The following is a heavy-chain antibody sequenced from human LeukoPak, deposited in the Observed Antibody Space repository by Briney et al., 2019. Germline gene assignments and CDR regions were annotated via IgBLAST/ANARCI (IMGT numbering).Heavy chain of an antibody. D-gene: IGHD5-18*01. V-gene: IGHV3-48*02. Sequence: GGSLRLSCAASGFTFSSYWMNWVRQAPGKGLEWVSYISSSSSTIYYADSVKGRFTISRDNAKNSLYLQMNSLRDEDTAVYYCARALYSYGSVSAFDIWGQGTMVIVSS. CDR3: ARALYSYGSVSAFDI. J-gene: IGHJ3*02. CDR2: ISSSSSTI. CDR1: GFTFSSYW.